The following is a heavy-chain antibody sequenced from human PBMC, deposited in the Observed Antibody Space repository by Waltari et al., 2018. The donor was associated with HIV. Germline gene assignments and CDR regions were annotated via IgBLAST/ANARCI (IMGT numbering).Heavy chain of an antibody. CDR3: ARDPYGDYGY. CDR2: ISYDGSNK. Sequence: QVQLVESGGGVVQPGRSLRLSCAASGFTFSSSSMHWVRQAPGKGLEWVAVISYDGSNKYYADSVKSRFTISRDNSKNTLYLQMNSLRAEDTAVYYCARDPYGDYGYWGQGTLVTVSS. V-gene: IGHV3-30-3*01. D-gene: IGHD4-17*01. CDR1: GFTFSSSS. J-gene: IGHJ4*02.